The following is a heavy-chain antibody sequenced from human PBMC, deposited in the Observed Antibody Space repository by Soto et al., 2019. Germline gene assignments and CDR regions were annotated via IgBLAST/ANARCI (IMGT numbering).Heavy chain of an antibody. CDR2: INSDGSST. J-gene: IGHJ4*02. V-gene: IGHV3-74*01. CDR3: AKGALVVPAGMTDY. D-gene: IGHD2-2*01. CDR1: GFTFSSYW. Sequence: GGSLRLSCAASGFTFSSYWMHWVRQVPGKGLVWVSRINSDGSSTSYADSVKGRFTISRDNAKNTLYLQMNSLRAEDTAVYYCAKGALVVPAGMTDYWGQGSLVTVSS.